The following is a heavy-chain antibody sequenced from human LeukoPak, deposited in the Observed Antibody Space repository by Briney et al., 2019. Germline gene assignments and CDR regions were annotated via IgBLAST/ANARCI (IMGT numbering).Heavy chain of an antibody. CDR1: GFTIGDYA. CDR2: IRSKAYGGTT. J-gene: IGHJ6*02. V-gene: IGHV3-49*04. D-gene: IGHD3-9*01. Sequence: GGSLRLSCTASGFTIGDYAMSWVRQAPGEGLEWVGFIRSKAYGGTTEYAASVKGRFTISRDDSKSIAYLQMNSLKTEDTAVYYCTRDLRVLRYCGMDVWGQGTTVTVSS. CDR3: TRDLRVLRYCGMDV.